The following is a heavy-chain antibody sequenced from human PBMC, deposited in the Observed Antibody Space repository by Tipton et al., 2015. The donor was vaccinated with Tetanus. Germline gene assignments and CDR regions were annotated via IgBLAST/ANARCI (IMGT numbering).Heavy chain of an antibody. CDR3: AKDGITGTTYYFDY. CDR1: GFTFSSYG. V-gene: IGHV3-33*06. Sequence: SLRLSCAASGFTFSSYGMHWVRQAPGKGLEWVAVIWYDGSNKYYADSVKGRFTISRDNSKNTLYLQMNSLRAEDTAVYYCAKDGITGTTYYFDYWGQGTLVTVSS. CDR2: IWYDGSNK. D-gene: IGHD1-14*01. J-gene: IGHJ4*02.